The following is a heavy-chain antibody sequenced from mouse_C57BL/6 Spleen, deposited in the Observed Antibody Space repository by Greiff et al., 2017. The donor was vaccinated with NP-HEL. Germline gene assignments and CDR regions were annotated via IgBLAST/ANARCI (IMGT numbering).Heavy chain of an antibody. CDR3: ARGESIYYGHYFDY. D-gene: IGHD2-1*01. CDR1: GYSITSGYY. Sequence: EVQLQESGPGLVKPSQSLSLTCSVTGYSITSGYYWNWIRQFPGNKLEWMGYISYDGSNNYNPSLKNRISITRDTSKNQFFLKLNSVTTEDTATYYCARGESIYYGHYFDYWGQGTTLTVSS. J-gene: IGHJ2*01. V-gene: IGHV3-6*01. CDR2: ISYDGSN.